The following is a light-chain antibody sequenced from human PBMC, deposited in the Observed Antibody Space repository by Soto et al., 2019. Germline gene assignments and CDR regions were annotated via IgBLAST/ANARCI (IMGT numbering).Light chain of an antibody. V-gene: IGKV1-39*01. CDR2: AAS. CDR3: QQSYSTPYT. J-gene: IGKJ2*01. CDR1: QSISTY. Sequence: DIQMTQSPSSLSASVGDRVTITCRASQSISTYLNWYQQKPGKAPKVLIYAASSLQTGVPSRFSGSGSGADFTLTISSLHPEDFATYYCQQSYSTPYTFGQGTKLELK.